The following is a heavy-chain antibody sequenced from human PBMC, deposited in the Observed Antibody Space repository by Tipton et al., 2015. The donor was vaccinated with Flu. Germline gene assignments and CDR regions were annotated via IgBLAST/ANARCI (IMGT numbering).Heavy chain of an antibody. CDR2: IYYSGST. J-gene: IGHJ5*02. D-gene: IGHD3-3*01. Sequence: TLSLTCTVSGGSISSYYWGWIRQPPGKGLEWIGYIYYSGSTNYNPSLKSRVTISVDTSKNQFSLKLSSVTAADTAVYYCARDVSDDNTYDFWSGYGFDPWGQGTLVTVSS. CDR3: ARDVSDDNTYDFWSGYGFDP. V-gene: IGHV4-59*01. CDR1: GGSISSYY.